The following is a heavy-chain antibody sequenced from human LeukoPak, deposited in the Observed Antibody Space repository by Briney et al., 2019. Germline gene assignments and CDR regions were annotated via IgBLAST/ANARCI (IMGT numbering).Heavy chain of an antibody. D-gene: IGHD5-12*01. CDR1: GGSFSGYY. CDR3: AGEYSPWLPSYYYYGMDV. J-gene: IGHJ6*02. V-gene: IGHV4-34*01. CDR2: INHSGST. Sequence: PSETLSLTCAVYGGSFSGYYWSWIRQPPGKGLEWIGEINHSGSTNYNPSLKSRVTISVDTSKNQFSLKLSSVTAADTAVYYCAGEYSPWLPSYYYYGMDVWGQGTTVTVSS.